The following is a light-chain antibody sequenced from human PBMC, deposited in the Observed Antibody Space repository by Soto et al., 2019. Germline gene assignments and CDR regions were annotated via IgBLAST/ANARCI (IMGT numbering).Light chain of an antibody. CDR2: EVS. CDR1: SSDVGSYNL. Sequence: QSVLTQPASVSGSPGQSITISCPGTSSDVGSYNLVSWYQQHPGKAPKLMIYEVSKRPSGVSNRFSGSKSGNTASLTISGLQAEDEADYYCCSYAGSSTYAFGTGTKVTVL. J-gene: IGLJ1*01. CDR3: CSYAGSSTYA. V-gene: IGLV2-23*02.